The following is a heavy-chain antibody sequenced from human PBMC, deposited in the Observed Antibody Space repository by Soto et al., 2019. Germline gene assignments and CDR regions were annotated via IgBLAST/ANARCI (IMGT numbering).Heavy chain of an antibody. D-gene: IGHD6-13*01. CDR3: AKWGQAAAGTFDY. CDR2: IYYSGST. CDR1: GVSISSYY. Sequence: SETLSLTCTVSGVSISSYYGVWFRQPPGKGLEWIGYIYYSGSTTYHPSLKSRVTISVDTSKNQFSLNLTSVTAADTAVYYCAKWGQAAAGTFDYWGQGTLVTVSS. V-gene: IGHV4-59*08. J-gene: IGHJ4*02.